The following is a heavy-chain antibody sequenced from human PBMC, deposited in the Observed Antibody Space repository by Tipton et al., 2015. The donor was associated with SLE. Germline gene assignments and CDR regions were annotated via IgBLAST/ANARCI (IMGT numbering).Heavy chain of an antibody. D-gene: IGHD6-19*01. V-gene: IGHV3-30*04. J-gene: IGHJ4*02. Sequence: SLRLSCAASGFTFSSYAMHWVRQAPDKGLEWVAVISYDGSNKYYADSVKGRFTISRDNSKNTLYLQMNSLRAEDTAVYYCARGGIAVADSFDYWGQGTLVTVSS. CDR1: GFTFSSYA. CDR3: ARGGIAVADSFDY. CDR2: ISYDGSNK.